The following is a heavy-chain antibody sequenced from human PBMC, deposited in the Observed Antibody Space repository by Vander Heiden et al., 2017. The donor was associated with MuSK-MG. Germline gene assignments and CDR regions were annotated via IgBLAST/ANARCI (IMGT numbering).Heavy chain of an antibody. D-gene: IGHD3-16*01. Sequence: QVQLQQWGAGLLKPSETLSLTCTINGGSFSNYYCTWIRQLPGKGLEWIGEIHPSGSTHYNPSLSSRVTLSLDTANSQFSLKVGSVTAADTATYYCARGLDPYKGGNYWCQGTLVTVSS. CDR3: ARGLDPYKGGNY. CDR1: GGSFSNYY. J-gene: IGHJ4*02. CDR2: IHPSGST. V-gene: IGHV4-34*01.